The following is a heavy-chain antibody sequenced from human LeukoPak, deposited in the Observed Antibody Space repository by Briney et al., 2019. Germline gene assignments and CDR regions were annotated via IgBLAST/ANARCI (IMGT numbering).Heavy chain of an antibody. CDR2: ISGSGGST. CDR1: GFTFSSYA. D-gene: IGHD6-19*01. V-gene: IGHV3-23*01. Sequence: GGSLRLSCAASGFTFSSYAMSWVRQAPGKGLEWVSAISGSGGSTYYADSVKGRFTISRDNSKNTLYLQMNSLRAEDTAVYYCANYGLYSSGWTDYFDYWGQGTLVTVSS. J-gene: IGHJ4*02. CDR3: ANYGLYSSGWTDYFDY.